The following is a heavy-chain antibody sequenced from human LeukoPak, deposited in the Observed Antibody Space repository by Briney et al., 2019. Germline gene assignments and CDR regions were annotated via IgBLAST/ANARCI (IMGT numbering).Heavy chain of an antibody. Sequence: GASVKVSCKASGYTFTSSGISGVRQAPGQGREWRGWISAYNGTTSYAQKLQGTVTMTTDTSTSTAYMELRSLRSDATAAYCCARVAEQQLGDAFEISGQGTMVTVSS. J-gene: IGHJ3*02. CDR3: ARVAEQQLGDAFEI. D-gene: IGHD6-13*01. CDR2: ISAYNGTT. V-gene: IGHV1-18*01. CDR1: GYTFTSSG.